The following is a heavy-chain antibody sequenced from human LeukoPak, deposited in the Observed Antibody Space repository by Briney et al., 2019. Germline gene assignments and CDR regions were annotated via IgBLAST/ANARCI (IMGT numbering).Heavy chain of an antibody. Sequence: SETLSLTCTVSGGSISSYYWSWIRQPPGKGLGWIGYIYYSGSTNYNPSLKSRVTISVDTSKNRFSLKLSSVTAADTAVYYCAREDYDSSGYHFDYWGQRTLVTVSS. CDR3: AREDYDSSGYHFDY. CDR1: GGSISSYY. V-gene: IGHV4-59*01. CDR2: IYYSGST. J-gene: IGHJ4*02. D-gene: IGHD3-22*01.